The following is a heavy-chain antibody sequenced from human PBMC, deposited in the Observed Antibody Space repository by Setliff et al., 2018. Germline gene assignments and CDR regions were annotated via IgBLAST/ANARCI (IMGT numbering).Heavy chain of an antibody. D-gene: IGHD5-18*01. CDR3: ARDGGNSYGYY. Sequence: VASVKVSCKASGYTFTSYGFSWVRQAPGQGLEWMGGIIPILGIANYAQKFQGRVTITADKSTSTAYMELSSLRSEDTAVYYCARDGGNSYGYYWGQGTLVTVSS. CDR2: IIPILGIA. V-gene: IGHV1-69*10. J-gene: IGHJ4*02. CDR1: GYTFTSYG.